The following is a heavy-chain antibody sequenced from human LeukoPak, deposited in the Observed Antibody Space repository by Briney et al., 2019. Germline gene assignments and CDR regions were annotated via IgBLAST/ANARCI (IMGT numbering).Heavy chain of an antibody. CDR3: KVVPAAIGDYYMDV. CDR1: GGTFSSYA. J-gene: IGHJ6*03. D-gene: IGHD2-2*02. CDR2: IIPIFGTA. Sequence: SVKVSCKASGGTFSSYAISWVRQAPGQGLEWMGGIIPIFGTANYAQKFQGRVTITADESTSTAYMELSSLRSEDTAVYYCKVVPAAIGDYYMDVWGKETTVTVSS. V-gene: IGHV1-69*13.